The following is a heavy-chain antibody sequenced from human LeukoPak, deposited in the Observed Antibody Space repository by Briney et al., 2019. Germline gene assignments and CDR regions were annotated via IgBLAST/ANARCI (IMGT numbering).Heavy chain of an antibody. J-gene: IGHJ4*02. CDR2: IDYSGTIT. CDR1: GFAFSSQA. D-gene: IGHD6-19*01. V-gene: IGHV3-23*01. Sequence: GGSLRLSCAASGFAFSSQAMGWVRQAPGKGLEWGSVIDYSGTITYYADAVKGRFTIPRDNSKNALFLQMNSLRAEDTAVYCCAKDARRTNGWYFFDSWGQGTLVTVSS. CDR3: AKDARRTNGWYFFDS.